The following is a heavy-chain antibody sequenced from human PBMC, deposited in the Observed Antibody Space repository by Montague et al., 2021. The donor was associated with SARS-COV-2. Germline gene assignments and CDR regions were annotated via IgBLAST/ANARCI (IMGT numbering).Heavy chain of an antibody. CDR2: VTTSGTT. D-gene: IGHD6-6*01. CDR1: GGSITGFS. Sequence: SETLSLTCAVSGGSITGFSWSWVRQPAGKGLEWIGRVTTSGTTNSSPSLRRRVTMSVDTSKNQISLNLNSVTVADTAIYDCARTPTRPLSLDSWGQGTLVTVSS. J-gene: IGHJ4*02. CDR3: ARTPTRPLSLDS. V-gene: IGHV4-4*07.